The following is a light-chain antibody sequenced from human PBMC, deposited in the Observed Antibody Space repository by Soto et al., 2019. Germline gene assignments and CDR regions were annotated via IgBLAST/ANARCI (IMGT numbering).Light chain of an antibody. J-gene: IGLJ2*01. Sequence: QSVLTQPASVSGSPGQSITLSCTGTSSDVGGYNYVSWYQQHPGKAPKLMIYDVSNRPSGVSNRFSGSKSGNTASLTISGLQAEDEADYYCSSYTSSYVVFGGGTKVTVL. V-gene: IGLV2-14*01. CDR3: SSYTSSYVV. CDR2: DVS. CDR1: SSDVGGYNY.